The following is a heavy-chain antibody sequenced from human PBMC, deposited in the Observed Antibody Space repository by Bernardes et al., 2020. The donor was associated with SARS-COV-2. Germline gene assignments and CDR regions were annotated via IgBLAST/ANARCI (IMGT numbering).Heavy chain of an antibody. D-gene: IGHD4-4*01. J-gene: IGHJ4*02. CDR3: ARGTAVGYRDYSGHMVDN. Sequence: GSLRLSCAASGFTFDDSDMYWVRPISGRGLEWVSGINWSWADRRYPDPVKGRFIIPRDNDKNALSLELNSLRANDTAVYYCARGTAVGYRDYSGHMVDNWGQGVMVTVSS. CDR2: INWSWADR. V-gene: IGHV3-20*04. CDR1: GFTFDDSD.